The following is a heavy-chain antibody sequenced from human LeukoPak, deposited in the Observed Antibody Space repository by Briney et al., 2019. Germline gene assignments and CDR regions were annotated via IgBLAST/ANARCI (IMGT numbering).Heavy chain of an antibody. CDR3: ARSPHILTGENFDY. CDR1: GYTFTGYY. V-gene: IGHV1-2*02. J-gene: IGHJ4*02. D-gene: IGHD3-9*01. Sequence: ASVKVSCKASGYTFTGYYLHWVRQAPGQGLEWMGWINPTSGGTNYAQKFQDRVTMTRDTSISAAYMELSRLRSDDTAVYYCARSPHILTGENFDYWGQGTLVTVSS. CDR2: INPTSGGT.